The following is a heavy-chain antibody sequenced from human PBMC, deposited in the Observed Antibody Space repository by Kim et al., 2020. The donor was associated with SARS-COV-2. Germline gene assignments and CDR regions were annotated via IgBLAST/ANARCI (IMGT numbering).Heavy chain of an antibody. Sequence: SGPTLVNPTQTLTLTCTFSGFSLSTSGMCVSWIRQPPGKALEWLARIDWDDDKYYSTSLKTRLTISKDTSKNQVVLTMTNMDPVDTATYYCARIQKTQTSVRGSRLRYFDWSIAYWGQGTLVTVSS. J-gene: IGHJ4*02. V-gene: IGHV2-70*11. CDR3: ARIQKTQTSVRGSRLRYFDWSIAY. CDR2: IDWDDDK. D-gene: IGHD3-9*01. CDR1: GFSLSTSGMC.